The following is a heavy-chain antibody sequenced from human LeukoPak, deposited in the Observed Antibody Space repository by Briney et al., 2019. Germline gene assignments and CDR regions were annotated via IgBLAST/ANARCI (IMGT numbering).Heavy chain of an antibody. CDR1: GYTFTSYG. D-gene: IGHD1-26*01. J-gene: IGHJ4*02. V-gene: IGHV1-18*01. CDR3: ARGEEYSGSSPPDY. CDR2: ISAYNGNT. Sequence: ASVKVSCKTSGYTFTSYGISWVRQAPGQGLEWMGWISAYNGNTNYAQKLHGRVTMTTDTSTSTVYLELRSLRSDDTAVYCCARGEEYSGSSPPDYWGQGTLVTVSS.